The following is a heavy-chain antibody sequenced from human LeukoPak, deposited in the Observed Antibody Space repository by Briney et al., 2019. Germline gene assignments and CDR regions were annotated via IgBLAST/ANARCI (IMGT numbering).Heavy chain of an antibody. V-gene: IGHV3-20*04. CDR2: INWNGGST. CDR3: ARDYDSSGYSDAFDI. Sequence: PGGSLRLPCAASGFTFDDYGMSWVRQAPGKGLEWVSGINWNGGSTGYADSVKGRFTISRDNAKNSLYLQMNSLRAEDTALYYCARDYDSSGYSDAFDIWGHGTMVTVSS. CDR1: GFTFDDYG. D-gene: IGHD3-22*01. J-gene: IGHJ3*02.